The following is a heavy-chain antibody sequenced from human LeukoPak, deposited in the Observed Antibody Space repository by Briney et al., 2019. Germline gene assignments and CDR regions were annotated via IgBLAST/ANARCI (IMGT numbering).Heavy chain of an antibody. Sequence: ASVKVSCKASGYSFTTYAIHWVRQAPGQGPEWMGWINTNTGNPTYAQGFTGRFVFYLDTSVSAAYLQINSLQAEDTALYYCARDRIQWLNEEDAFDIWGQGTMVTVSS. J-gene: IGHJ3*02. D-gene: IGHD6-19*01. CDR1: GYSFTTYA. CDR2: INTNTGNP. CDR3: ARDRIQWLNEEDAFDI. V-gene: IGHV7-4-1*02.